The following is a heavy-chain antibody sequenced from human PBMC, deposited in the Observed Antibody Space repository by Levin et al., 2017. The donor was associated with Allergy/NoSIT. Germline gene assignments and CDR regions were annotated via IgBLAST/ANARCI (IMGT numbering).Heavy chain of an antibody. D-gene: IGHD3-3*01. Sequence: GASVKVSCAASGFTFSSYGMHWVRQAPGKGLEWVAVISYDGSNKYYADSVKGRFTISRDNSKNTLYLQMNSLRAEDTAVYYCAKDRRYDFWSGYPTYYFDYWGQGTLVTVSS. CDR1: GFTFSSYG. V-gene: IGHV3-30*18. J-gene: IGHJ4*02. CDR2: ISYDGSNK. CDR3: AKDRRYDFWSGYPTYYFDY.